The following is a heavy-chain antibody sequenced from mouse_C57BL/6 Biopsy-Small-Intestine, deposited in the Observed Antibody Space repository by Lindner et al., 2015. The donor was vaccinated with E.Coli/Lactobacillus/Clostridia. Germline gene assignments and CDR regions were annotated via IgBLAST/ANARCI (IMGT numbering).Heavy chain of an antibody. J-gene: IGHJ1*03. D-gene: IGHD1-1*01. CDR2: ILPGSSST. Sequence: VQLQESGAELMKPGASVKLSCKATGYTFIGYWIEWVKQRPGHGLEWIGEILPGSSSTNYNEKFKGKATFTADTSSNTAYMQLSSLTTEDSAIYYCARRIWDYYGSNYVWYLDVWGTGTTVTVSS. CDR3: ARRIWDYYGSNYVWYLDV. CDR1: GYTFIGYW. V-gene: IGHV1-9*01.